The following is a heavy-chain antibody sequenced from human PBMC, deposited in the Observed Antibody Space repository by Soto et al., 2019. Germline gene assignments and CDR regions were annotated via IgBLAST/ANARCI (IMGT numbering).Heavy chain of an antibody. V-gene: IGHV3-11*01. CDR1: GFTFSDYY. Sequence: GGSLRLSCAASGFTFSDYYMSWIRQAPGKGLEWVSYISSSGSTIYYADSVKGRFTISRDNAKNSLYLQMNSLRAEDTAVYYCARDSVVDRWEAPYYFDYWGQGTLVTVSS. CDR3: ARDSVVDRWEAPYYFDY. D-gene: IGHD3-22*01. CDR2: ISSSGSTI. J-gene: IGHJ4*02.